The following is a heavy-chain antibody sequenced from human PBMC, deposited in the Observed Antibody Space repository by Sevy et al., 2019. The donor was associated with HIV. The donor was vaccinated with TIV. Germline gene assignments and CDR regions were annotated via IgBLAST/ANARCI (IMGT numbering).Heavy chain of an antibody. J-gene: IGHJ4*02. Sequence: GGSLRLSCAASGFTFSSNGIHWVRQAPGKGLEWVAVIWYDGSNKYYADSVKGRFTISRDNAKNSLYLQMNSLRDEDTAVYYCARDSRGSIFGVVIEFDYWGQGTLVTVSS. CDR3: ARDSRGSIFGVVIEFDY. V-gene: IGHV3-33*01. CDR2: IWYDGSNK. CDR1: GFTFSSNG. D-gene: IGHD3-3*01.